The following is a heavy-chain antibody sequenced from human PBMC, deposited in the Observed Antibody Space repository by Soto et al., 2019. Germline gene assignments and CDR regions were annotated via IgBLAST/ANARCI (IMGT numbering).Heavy chain of an antibody. CDR1: GFTFSSYS. Sequence: EVQLVESGGGLVKPGGSLRLSCAASGFTFSSYSMNWVRQAPGKGLEWVSSISSSSSYIYYADSVKGRFTISRDNAKNSLYLQMNSLRAGDTAVYYCARDPYGSGSHFDYWGQGTLVTVSS. CDR3: ARDPYGSGSHFDY. J-gene: IGHJ4*02. CDR2: ISSSSSYI. V-gene: IGHV3-21*01. D-gene: IGHD3-10*01.